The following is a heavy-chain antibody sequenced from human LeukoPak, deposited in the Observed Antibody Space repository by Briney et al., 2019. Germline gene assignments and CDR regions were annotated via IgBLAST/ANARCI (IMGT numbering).Heavy chain of an antibody. Sequence: ASVKVSCKVSGYTLTELSMHWVRQAPGKGLEWMGGFDPEDGETIYAQKFQGRVTMTEDTSTDTAYMELSSLRSEDTAVYYCARGLDFWSGYSHGMDVWGQGTTVTVSS. V-gene: IGHV1-24*01. D-gene: IGHD3-3*01. CDR2: FDPEDGET. CDR1: GYTLTELS. J-gene: IGHJ6*02. CDR3: ARGLDFWSGYSHGMDV.